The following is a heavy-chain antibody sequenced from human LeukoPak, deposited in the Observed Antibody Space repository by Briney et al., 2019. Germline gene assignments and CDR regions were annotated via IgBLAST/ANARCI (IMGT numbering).Heavy chain of an antibody. D-gene: IGHD1/OR15-1a*01. Sequence: ASVKVSCKASGYTFTSYDINWVRQATGQGLEWMGWMNPSSGNTGYAQKFQGRVTMTRNTSISTAYMELSSLRSEDTAVYYRARWHNRDYYYGMDVWGQGTTVTVSS. CDR2: MNPSSGNT. CDR3: ARWHNRDYYYGMDV. J-gene: IGHJ6*02. CDR1: GYTFTSYD. V-gene: IGHV1-8*01.